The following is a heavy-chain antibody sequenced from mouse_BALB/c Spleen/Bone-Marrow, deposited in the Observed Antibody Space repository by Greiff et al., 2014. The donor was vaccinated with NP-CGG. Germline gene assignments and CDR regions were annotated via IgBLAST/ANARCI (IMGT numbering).Heavy chain of an antibody. J-gene: IGHJ3*01. CDR2: INPDSSTI. D-gene: IGHD2-3*01. CDR3: ARNGYYGWIAY. V-gene: IGHV4-1*02. CDR1: GFDFSRYW. Sequence: EVQLQQSGGGLVQPGGSLKLSCAASGFDFSRYWMTWVRQAPGKGLEWIGEINPDSSTINYTPSLKDKFIISRDNAKNTLYLQMSKVRSEDTALYYCARNGYYGWIAYWGQGTLVTVSA.